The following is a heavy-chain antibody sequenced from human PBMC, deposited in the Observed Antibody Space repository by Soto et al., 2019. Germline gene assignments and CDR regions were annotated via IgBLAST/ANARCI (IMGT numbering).Heavy chain of an antibody. D-gene: IGHD3-9*01. CDR2: ISGSGGST. CDR3: AKVARYDILTGYYRGDAFDI. J-gene: IGHJ3*02. CDR1: GFTFSSYA. V-gene: IGHV3-23*01. Sequence: EVQLLESGGGLVQPGGSLRLSCAASGFTFSSYAMSWVRQAPGKGLEWVSAISGSGGSTYYADSVKGRFTISRDNSKNTLYLQMNSLRAEDTAVYYCAKVARYDILTGYYRGDAFDIWGQGTMVTVSS.